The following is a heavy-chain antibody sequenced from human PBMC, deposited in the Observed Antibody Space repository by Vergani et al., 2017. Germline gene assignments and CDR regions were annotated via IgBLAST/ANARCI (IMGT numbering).Heavy chain of an antibody. D-gene: IGHD3-10*01. Sequence: QITLKESGPTLVKPTQTLTLTCTFSGFSLSTSGVGVGWIRQPPGKALVWLALIYWNDDKRYSPSLKSRLTITKDTSKNQVVLTMTNMDPVDTATYYCAHRRGSKWGGVFDYWGQGTLVTVSS. CDR2: IYWNDDK. CDR3: AHRRGSKWGGVFDY. CDR1: GFSLSTSGVG. J-gene: IGHJ4*02. V-gene: IGHV2-5*01.